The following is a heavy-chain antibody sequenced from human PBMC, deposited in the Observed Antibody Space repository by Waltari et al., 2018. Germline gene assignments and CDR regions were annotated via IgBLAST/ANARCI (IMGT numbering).Heavy chain of an antibody. CDR3: AGDRAIGLFFDY. D-gene: IGHD2-2*01. CDR2: VHHSGTT. J-gene: IGHJ4*02. Sequence: QVQLQESGQGLVKPSGTLSLTCAVSGDSVSGIYWWSWVRQSPEKGLEWIGQVHHSGTTHYNPSIQSRVTISVDSPKNQFSLTLKSVTAADTAVYYCAGDRAIGLFFDYWGRGTLVTVSS. V-gene: IGHV4-4*02. CDR1: GDSVSGIYW.